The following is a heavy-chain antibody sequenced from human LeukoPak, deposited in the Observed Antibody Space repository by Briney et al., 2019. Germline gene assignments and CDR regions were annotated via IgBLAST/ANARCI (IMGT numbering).Heavy chain of an antibody. CDR1: GGSISSYY. CDR2: IYYSGST. CDR3: ARCLGFLIGSSWYPDAFDI. Sequence: SETLSLTCTVSGGSISSYYWSWIRQPPGKGLEWIGYIYYSGSTNYNPSLKSRVTISVDRSKNQMSLKLSSVTAADTAVYYCARCLGFLIGSSWYPDAFDIWGQGTMVTVSS. D-gene: IGHD6-13*01. V-gene: IGHV4-59*08. J-gene: IGHJ3*02.